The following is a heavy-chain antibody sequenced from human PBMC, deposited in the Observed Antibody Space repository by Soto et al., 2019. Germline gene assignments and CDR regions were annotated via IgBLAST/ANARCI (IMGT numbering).Heavy chain of an antibody. Sequence: EVQLLESGGGLVQPGGSLRLSCAASGFTFSSYAMGWARQAPGKGLEWVSAISGSGGTTYYADSVKGRFTFSRDNSKNTLYLQMNSLRAEDTAVYYCAKTANGWFSAFDIWGQGTMVTVSS. CDR2: ISGSGGTT. CDR3: AKTANGWFSAFDI. V-gene: IGHV3-23*01. CDR1: GFTFSSYA. D-gene: IGHD6-19*01. J-gene: IGHJ3*02.